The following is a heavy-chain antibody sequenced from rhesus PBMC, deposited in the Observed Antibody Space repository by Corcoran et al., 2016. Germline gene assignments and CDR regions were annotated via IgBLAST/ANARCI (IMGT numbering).Heavy chain of an antibody. D-gene: IGHD2-2*01. J-gene: IGHJ4*01. Sequence: QVQLQESGPGLVKPSETLSLTCAVSGGSISSGYYYCSWIRQPPGKGLEWIGYITYSGSTSYNPSRKSRGTSSRDTSKNQFSLKLSSVTAADTAVYYCAREGWSTSTTDDFDDWGQGVLVTVSS. CDR2: ITYSGST. CDR1: GGSISSGYYY. V-gene: IGHV4-122*02. CDR3: AREGWSTSTTDDFDD.